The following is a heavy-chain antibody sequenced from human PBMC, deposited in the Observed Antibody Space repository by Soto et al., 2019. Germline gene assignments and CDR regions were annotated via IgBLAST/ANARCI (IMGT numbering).Heavy chain of an antibody. CDR2: MNPNSGNT. V-gene: IGHV1-8*01. CDR1: GYTFTSYD. J-gene: IGHJ4*02. Sequence: ASVKVSCKASGYTFTSYDINWVRQATGQGLEWMGWMNPNSGNTGYAQKFQGRVTMTRNTSISTAYMELSSLRSEDTVVYYCARGRGYSGYDLFDYWGQGTLVTVSS. D-gene: IGHD5-12*01. CDR3: ARGRGYSGYDLFDY.